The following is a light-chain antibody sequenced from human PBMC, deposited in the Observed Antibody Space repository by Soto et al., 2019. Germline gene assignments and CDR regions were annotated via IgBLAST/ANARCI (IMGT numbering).Light chain of an antibody. V-gene: IGKV1-33*01. CDR3: QQYDNLPYT. CDR1: QDIRKF. J-gene: IGKJ2*01. Sequence: DIEMTQSPSSLSASVGDRVTITCQASQDIRKFLNWFKQRPGAAPNLLIYDASNLETGVPSRFSAGGSGTHFTLTITSRQPEDTGTYFCQQYDNLPYTFAQGTKVEI. CDR2: DAS.